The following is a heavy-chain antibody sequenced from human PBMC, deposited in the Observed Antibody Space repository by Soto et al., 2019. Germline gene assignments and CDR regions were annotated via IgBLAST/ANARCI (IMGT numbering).Heavy chain of an antibody. CDR3: ASQYKRIAKYYYYGMDV. CDR1: GGTFSSYA. D-gene: IGHD6-13*01. J-gene: IGHJ6*02. Sequence: QVQLVQSGAEVKKPGSSVKVSCKASGGTFSSYAISWVRQAPGQGLEWMGGIIPIFGTANYAQKFQGRVTITADESTSTAYMELSSLRSEDTAVYYCASQYKRIAKYYYYGMDVWGQGTTVTVSS. V-gene: IGHV1-69*01. CDR2: IIPIFGTA.